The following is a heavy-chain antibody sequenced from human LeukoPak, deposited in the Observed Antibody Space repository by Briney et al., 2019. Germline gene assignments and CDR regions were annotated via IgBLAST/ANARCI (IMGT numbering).Heavy chain of an antibody. Sequence: SETLSLTCTVSGGSISSGGYYWSWIRQHPGKGLEWIGYIYYSGSTYYNPSLKSRVTISVDTSKNQFSLKLSSVTAADTAVYYCATFRFGKLSKTLSDYWGQGTLVTVSS. CDR2: IYYSGST. CDR3: ATFRFGKLSKTLSDY. CDR1: GGSISSGGYY. J-gene: IGHJ4*02. D-gene: IGHD3-10*01. V-gene: IGHV4-31*03.